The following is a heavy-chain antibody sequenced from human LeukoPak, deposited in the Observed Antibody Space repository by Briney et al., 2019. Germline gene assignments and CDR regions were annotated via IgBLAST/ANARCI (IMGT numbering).Heavy chain of an antibody. Sequence: ASETLSLTCTVSGGSISNYYWNWIRQPPGKGLEWIGYIYYTGNTNYNPSLKSRVTISVDTSKNQFSLKLSSVTAADTAVYYCARDVGVGVGYWGQGTLVTVSS. V-gene: IGHV4-59*12. CDR2: IYYTGNT. CDR3: ARDVGVGVGY. CDR1: GGSISNYY. J-gene: IGHJ4*02. D-gene: IGHD1-26*01.